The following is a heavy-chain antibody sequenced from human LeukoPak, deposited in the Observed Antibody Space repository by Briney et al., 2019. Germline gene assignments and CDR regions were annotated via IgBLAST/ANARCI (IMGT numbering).Heavy chain of an antibody. Sequence: SETLSLTCAVYGGSFSGYYWSWIRQPPGKGLEWIGEINHSGSTNYNPSLKSRVTISVDTSKNQFSLKLSSVTAADTAVYYCARGSALPRGRKRDAFDIWGLGTMVTVSS. CDR2: INHSGST. CDR3: ARGSALPRGRKRDAFDI. CDR1: GGSFSGYY. D-gene: IGHD3-16*01. V-gene: IGHV4-34*01. J-gene: IGHJ3*02.